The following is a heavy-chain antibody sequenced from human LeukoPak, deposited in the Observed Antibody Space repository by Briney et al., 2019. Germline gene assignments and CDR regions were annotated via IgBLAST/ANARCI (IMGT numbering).Heavy chain of an antibody. CDR3: AKDEVGVVPAAVYDY. CDR2: ISPSSSDI. J-gene: IGHJ4*02. D-gene: IGHD2-2*01. CDR1: GFPFSRYS. V-gene: IGHV3-21*05. Sequence: GGSLRLSCAASGFPFSRYSMNWVRQAPGKGLEWVSYISPSSSDIYYADSVKGRFTISRDNSKNTLYLQMNSLRAEDTAVYYCAKDEVGVVPAAVYDYWGQGTLVTVSS.